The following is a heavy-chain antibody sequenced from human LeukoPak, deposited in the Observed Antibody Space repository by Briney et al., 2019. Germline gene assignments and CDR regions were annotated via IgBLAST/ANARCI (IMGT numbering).Heavy chain of an antibody. J-gene: IGHJ4*02. CDR3: AKQPSALAGTYDY. Sequence: GGSLRLSCSASGFTFNRFYLHWVRQAPGKGLEFVSHISSNGATTYYADSVKGRFTISRDNSKNTLYLQMNSLRAEDTAVYYCAKQPSALAGTYDYWGQGTLVTVSS. CDR2: ISSNGATT. V-gene: IGHV3-64*04. D-gene: IGHD6-19*01. CDR1: GFTFNRFY.